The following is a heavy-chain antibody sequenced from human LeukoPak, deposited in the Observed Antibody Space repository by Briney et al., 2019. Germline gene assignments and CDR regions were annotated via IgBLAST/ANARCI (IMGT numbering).Heavy chain of an antibody. Sequence: GGSLRLSCAASGFTFSSYSMNWVRQAPGKGLEGVSSISSSSSYIYYADSVKGRFTISRDNAKNSLYLQMNSLRAEDTAVYYCARVLVYGYYGMDVWGQGTTVTVSS. CDR3: ARVLVYGYYGMDV. CDR1: GFTFSSYS. J-gene: IGHJ6*02. CDR2: ISSSSSYI. V-gene: IGHV3-21*01. D-gene: IGHD3-10*01.